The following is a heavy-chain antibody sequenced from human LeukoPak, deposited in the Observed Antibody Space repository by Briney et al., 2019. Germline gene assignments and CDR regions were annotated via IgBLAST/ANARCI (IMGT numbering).Heavy chain of an antibody. J-gene: IGHJ4*02. Sequence: GGSLRLSCAASGFTFSSYAMSVVRQAPGKGLEWVSAIRGSGGSTYYADSVKGRFTISRYNSKNTLYLQMNSLRAEDTAVYYCAKDPLLTGLYYFAYWGQGTLVTVSS. CDR1: GFTFSSYA. CDR3: AKDPLLTGLYYFAY. D-gene: IGHD3-9*01. CDR2: IRGSGGST. V-gene: IGHV3-23*01.